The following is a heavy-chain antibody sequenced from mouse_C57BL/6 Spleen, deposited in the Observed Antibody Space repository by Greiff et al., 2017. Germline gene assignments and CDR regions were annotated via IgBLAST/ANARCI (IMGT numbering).Heavy chain of an antibody. D-gene: IGHD1-3*01. J-gene: IGHJ4*01. Sequence: QVQLQQPGTELVKPGASVKLSCKASGYTFTSYWMHWVKQRPGQGLEWIGNINPSNGGTNYNEKFKSKATLTVDKSSSTAYMQLSSLTSEDAAVYYSAKYPVGDNCRDYYAMDYWGQGTSVTVSS. CDR1: GYTFTSYW. CDR2: INPSNGGT. V-gene: IGHV1-53*01. CDR3: AKYPVGDNCRDYYAMDY.